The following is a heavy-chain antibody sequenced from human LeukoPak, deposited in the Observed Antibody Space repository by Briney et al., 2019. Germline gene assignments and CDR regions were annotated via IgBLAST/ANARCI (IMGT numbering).Heavy chain of an antibody. CDR2: ISGSGANT. D-gene: IGHD3-22*01. V-gene: IGHV3-23*01. CDR3: AKDRYYYDSSGYPIEYFQH. CDR1: GFTFSSYA. J-gene: IGHJ1*01. Sequence: GGSLRLSCAAPGFTFSSYAMNWVRQAPGKGLEWVSGISGSGANTYYADSVKGRFTISRDNSKNTLYLQMNSLRAEDTAVYYCAKDRYYYDSSGYPIEYFQHWGQGTLVTVSS.